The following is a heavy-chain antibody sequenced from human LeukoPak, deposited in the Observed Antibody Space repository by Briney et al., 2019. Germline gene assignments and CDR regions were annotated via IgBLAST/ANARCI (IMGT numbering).Heavy chain of an antibody. D-gene: IGHD2-21*01. CDR3: ARFSKITRGDWGDAFDI. V-gene: IGHV4-34*01. Sequence: SETLSLTCSVHGGSFSDYFWGWIRQAPGEGLEWIGEINEGGSTNYNPAFMTRVGVTVDRSKNDFSLTMNFVTAADTAVYYCARFSKITRGDWGDAFDIWGQGTTVIVSS. CDR1: GGSFSDYF. CDR2: INEGGST. J-gene: IGHJ3*02.